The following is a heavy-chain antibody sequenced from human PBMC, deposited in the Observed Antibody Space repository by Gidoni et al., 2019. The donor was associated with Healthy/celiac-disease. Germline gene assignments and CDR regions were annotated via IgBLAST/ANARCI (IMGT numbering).Heavy chain of an antibody. CDR1: GFTFSSYG. Sequence: QVQLVESGGGVVQPGRSLRLSCAASGFTFSSYGMHWVRQAPGKGLEWGAVIWYDGSNKYYADSVKGRFTISRDNSKNTLYLQMNSLRAEDTAVYYCARGFLTYYYDSSGYPQGWFDPWGQGTLVTVSS. D-gene: IGHD3-22*01. CDR3: ARGFLTYYYDSSGYPQGWFDP. V-gene: IGHV3-33*01. CDR2: IWYDGSNK. J-gene: IGHJ5*02.